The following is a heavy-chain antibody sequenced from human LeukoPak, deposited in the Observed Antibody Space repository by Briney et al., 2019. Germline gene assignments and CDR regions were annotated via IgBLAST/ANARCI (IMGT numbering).Heavy chain of an antibody. CDR3: ARQSAASGYYSIYYYGMDV. Sequence: SETLSLTCTVSGGSISSSSYYWGWIRQPPGKGLEWIGSVYYSGSTYYNPSLKSRVAISADTSKNQFSLKLSSVTAADTAVYYCARQSAASGYYSIYYYGMDVRGQGTTVTVSS. V-gene: IGHV4-39*01. D-gene: IGHD3-22*01. CDR2: VYYSGST. CDR1: GGSISSSSYY. J-gene: IGHJ6*02.